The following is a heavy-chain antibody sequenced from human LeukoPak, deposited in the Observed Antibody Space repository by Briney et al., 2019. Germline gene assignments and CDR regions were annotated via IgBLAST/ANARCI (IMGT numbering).Heavy chain of an antibody. CDR3: ATVPATTMRQFVNYFDY. J-gene: IGHJ4*02. D-gene: IGHD6-25*01. V-gene: IGHV3-23*01. CDR1: GFTFSSYA. Sequence: PGGSLRLSCAASGFTFSSYAMSWVRQAPGKGLEWVSAISGSGGSTYYADSVKGRFTISRDNSKNTLSLQMNSLRAEDTAVYYCATVPATTMRQFVNYFDYWGQGTLVTVSS. CDR2: ISGSGGST.